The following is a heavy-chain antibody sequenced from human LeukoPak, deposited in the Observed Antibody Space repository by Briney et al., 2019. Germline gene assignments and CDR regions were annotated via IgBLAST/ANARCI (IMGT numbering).Heavy chain of an antibody. V-gene: IGHV4-34*01. J-gene: IGHJ3*02. D-gene: IGHD1-26*01. Sequence: EINPSGSTNYNPSLKSRVTISVDTSTNQFSLKLSSVTAADTAVYYCARVDGGSYHRAFDIWGQGTMVTVSS. CDR2: INPSGST. CDR3: ARVDGGSYHRAFDI.